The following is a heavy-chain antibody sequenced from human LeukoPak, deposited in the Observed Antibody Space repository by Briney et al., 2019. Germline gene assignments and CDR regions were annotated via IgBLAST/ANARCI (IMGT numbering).Heavy chain of an antibody. Sequence: GGSLRLSCAASGFTVSTNYMNWVRQAPGKGLEWVSAISGSGGSTYYADSVKGRFTISRDNSKNTLYLQMNSLRAEDTAVYYCAKRGVGATSDAFDIWGQGTMVTVSS. V-gene: IGHV3-23*01. J-gene: IGHJ3*02. CDR3: AKRGVGATSDAFDI. CDR2: ISGSGGST. CDR1: GFTVSTNY. D-gene: IGHD1-26*01.